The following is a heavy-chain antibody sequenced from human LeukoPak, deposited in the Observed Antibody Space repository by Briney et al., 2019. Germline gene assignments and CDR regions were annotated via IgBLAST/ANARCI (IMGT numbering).Heavy chain of an antibody. Sequence: GASVKVSCKVSGYTLTELSMHWVRQAHGKGNEWMGGFDPEDGETIYAQKFQGRVTMTEDTSTDTAYMELSSLRSEDTAVYYCATLIPSTKTRHFDYWGQGTLVTVSS. D-gene: IGHD3-3*02. CDR1: GYTLTELS. CDR3: ATLIPSTKTRHFDY. J-gene: IGHJ4*02. CDR2: FDPEDGET. V-gene: IGHV1-24*01.